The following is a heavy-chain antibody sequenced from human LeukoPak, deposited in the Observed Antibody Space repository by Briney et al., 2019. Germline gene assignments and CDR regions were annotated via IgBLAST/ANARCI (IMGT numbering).Heavy chain of an antibody. Sequence: PSQTLSLTCTVSGGSISSGGYYWSWIRQPPGKGLEWIGYIYHSGSTYYNPSLKSRVTISVDRSKNQFSLKLSSVTAADTAVYYCAGMEVGASTDAFDIWGQGTMVTVSS. D-gene: IGHD1-26*01. CDR2: IYHSGST. CDR1: GGSISSGGYY. CDR3: AGMEVGASTDAFDI. V-gene: IGHV4-30-2*01. J-gene: IGHJ3*02.